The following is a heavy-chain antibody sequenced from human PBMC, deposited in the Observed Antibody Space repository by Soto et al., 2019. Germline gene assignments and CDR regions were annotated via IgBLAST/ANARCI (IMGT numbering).Heavy chain of an antibody. CDR3: ADKDGYKPGFDY. J-gene: IGHJ4*02. CDR2: IIPIFGTA. D-gene: IGHD5-12*01. CDR1: GGTFSSYA. V-gene: IGHV1-69*06. Sequence: ASVKVSCKASGGTFSSYAISWVRQAPGQGLEWMGGIIPIFGTANYAQKFQGRVTITADKSTSTAYMELSSLRSEDTAVYYCADKDGYKPGFDYWGQGTLVTVSS.